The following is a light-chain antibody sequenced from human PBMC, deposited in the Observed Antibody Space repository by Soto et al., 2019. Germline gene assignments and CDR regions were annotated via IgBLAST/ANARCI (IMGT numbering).Light chain of an antibody. CDR2: EVS. J-gene: IGLJ1*01. Sequence: QSALTQPASVSGSPGQSITISCTGTSSDVGTYNYVSWYQQHPGQAPKLIIYEVSNRPSGFSSRFSGSKSGNTASPTISGLQTEDEADYYCSSYTSTGSLVFGTGTKLTVL. V-gene: IGLV2-14*01. CDR3: SSYTSTGSLV. CDR1: SSDVGTYNY.